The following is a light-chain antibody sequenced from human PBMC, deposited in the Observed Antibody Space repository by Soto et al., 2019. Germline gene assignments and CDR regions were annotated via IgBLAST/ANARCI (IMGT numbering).Light chain of an antibody. J-gene: IGKJ5*01. V-gene: IGKV3D-20*01. Sequence: EIVLTQSPATLSLSPGERATLSCGASQSVSSYLAWYQQKPGQAPRLLIYDASSRATGIPDRFSGGGSGTDFTLTISRLEPEDFAVYYCQQYGSSPITFGQGTRLEIK. CDR2: DAS. CDR3: QQYGSSPIT. CDR1: QSVSSY.